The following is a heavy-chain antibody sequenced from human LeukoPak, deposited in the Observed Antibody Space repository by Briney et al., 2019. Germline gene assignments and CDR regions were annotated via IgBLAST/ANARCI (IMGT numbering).Heavy chain of an antibody. D-gene: IGHD6-6*01. J-gene: IGHJ4*02. Sequence: SETLSLTCAVYGGSFSGYYWSWIRKPPGKGLEWIGEINHSGSTNYNPSLKSRVTISVDTFKNQFPLKLSSVTAADTAVYYCARVAARPRAADYWGQGTLVTVSS. CDR2: INHSGST. CDR1: GGSFSGYY. CDR3: ARVAARPRAADY. V-gene: IGHV4-34*01.